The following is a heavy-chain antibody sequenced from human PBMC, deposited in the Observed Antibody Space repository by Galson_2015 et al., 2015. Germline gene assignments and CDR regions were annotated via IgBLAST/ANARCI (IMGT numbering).Heavy chain of an antibody. J-gene: IGHJ4*02. CDR1: GGSVSNYY. Sequence: SETLSLTCAVSGGSVSNYYWSWVRQPPGEGLEWIGWVYNIGATDYNPSLKSRVTISLDTSKNQFSLNLRSAAAADTAVYYCVRVPPRSRTTCYGFDYWGQGTLVTVSS. CDR3: VRVPPRSRTTCYGFDY. V-gene: IGHV4-59*02. CDR2: VYNIGAT. D-gene: IGHD2-2*01.